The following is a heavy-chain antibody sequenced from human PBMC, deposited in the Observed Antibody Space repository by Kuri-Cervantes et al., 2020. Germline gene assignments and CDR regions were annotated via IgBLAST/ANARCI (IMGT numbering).Heavy chain of an antibody. CDR2: ISGSGGST. V-gene: IGHV3-23*01. CDR3: ATATSSLGY. CDR1: GFTFSSYA. D-gene: IGHD3-16*01. J-gene: IGHJ4*02. Sequence: GESLKISCAASGFTFSSYAMRWVRQAPGKGLEWVSAISGSGGSTYYADSVKGRFTISRDNAKNSLYLQMNSLKDEDTAVYYCATATSSLGYWGQGTLVTVSS.